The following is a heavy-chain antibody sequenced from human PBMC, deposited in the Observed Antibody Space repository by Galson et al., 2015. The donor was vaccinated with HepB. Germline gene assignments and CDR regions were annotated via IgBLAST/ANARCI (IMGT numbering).Heavy chain of an antibody. V-gene: IGHV3-30*04. Sequence: SLRLSCAASGFTFSSYAMHWVRQAPGKGLEWVAVISYDGSNKYYADSVKGRFTISRDNSKNTLYLQMNSLRAEDTAVYYCARDRSPVGPPVIYYYYYYGMDVWGQGTTVTVSS. J-gene: IGHJ6*02. CDR1: GFTFSSYA. D-gene: IGHD3-16*02. CDR2: ISYDGSNK. CDR3: ARDRSPVGPPVIYYYYYYGMDV.